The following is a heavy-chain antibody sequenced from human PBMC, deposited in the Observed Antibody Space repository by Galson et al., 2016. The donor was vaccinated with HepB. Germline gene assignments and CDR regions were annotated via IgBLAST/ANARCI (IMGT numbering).Heavy chain of an antibody. CDR3: VTPSPVYFGDAGHYNFGMDV. CDR1: GFAFSKYP. Sequence: SLRLSCAASGFAFSKYPAHWVRQPPGKGLQYVSLITNEGHNTYYADSVKGRFIISRDNSKNILFLHMAGLRVEDTAVYYCVTPSPVYFGDAGHYNFGMDVWGRGTAVTVSS. CDR2: ITNEGHNT. D-gene: IGHD3-9*01. V-gene: IGHV3-64*04. J-gene: IGHJ6*02.